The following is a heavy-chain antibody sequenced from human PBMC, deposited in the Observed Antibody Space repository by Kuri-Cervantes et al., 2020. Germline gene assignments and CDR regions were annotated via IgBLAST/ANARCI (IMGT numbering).Heavy chain of an antibody. CDR2: IIPNFGTA. CDR3: ARVHSSGYYYTYYYGMDV. CDR1: GGTFSSYA. V-gene: IGHV1-69*05. J-gene: IGHJ6*02. D-gene: IGHD3-22*01. Sequence: SVKVSCKASGGTFSSYAISWVRQAPGQGLEWMGGIIPNFGTANYAQKLQGRVTMTTDTSTSTAYMELRSLRSDDTAVHYCARVHSSGYYYTYYYGMDVWGQGTTVTVSS.